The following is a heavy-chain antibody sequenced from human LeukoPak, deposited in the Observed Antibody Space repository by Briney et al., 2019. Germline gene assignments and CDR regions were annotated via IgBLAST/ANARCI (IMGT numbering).Heavy chain of an antibody. Sequence: SETLSLTCTVSGDSISSNWWTFIRQPPGKGLEWIGYIYHSGSAKYNPSLKSRVTISVDTSKNQFSLKLSSVTAADTAVYYCARAVEMATAYFDYWGQGTLVTVSS. D-gene: IGHD5-24*01. V-gene: IGHV4-59*08. J-gene: IGHJ4*02. CDR1: GDSISSNW. CDR2: IYHSGSA. CDR3: ARAVEMATAYFDY.